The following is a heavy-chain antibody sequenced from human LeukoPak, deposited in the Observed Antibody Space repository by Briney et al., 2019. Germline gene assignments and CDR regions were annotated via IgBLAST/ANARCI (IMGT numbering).Heavy chain of an antibody. V-gene: IGHV3-49*04. D-gene: IGHD3-10*01. Sequence: GGSLRPSCTTSGFTFGDYGMSWVRQAPGKGLEWVGFIRSKAYGGTTENAASVKGRFTISRDDSKSIAYLQMNSLKTEDTAVYYCTGSFGELTFFDYWGLGTLVTVSS. CDR1: GFTFGDYG. CDR2: IRSKAYGGTT. CDR3: TGSFGELTFFDY. J-gene: IGHJ4*02.